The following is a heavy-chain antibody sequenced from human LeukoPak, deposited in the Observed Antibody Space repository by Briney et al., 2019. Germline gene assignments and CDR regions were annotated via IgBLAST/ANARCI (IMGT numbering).Heavy chain of an antibody. CDR2: IRNDGSNK. CDR3: VRVRPVADHVPDD. Sequence: GGSLTLSCAASGFTFSTYGMHWVRQAPGKGLEWVAFIRNDGSNKYYADSVKGRFTISRDNSKTTLYLQMNSLRAEDTAVYYCVRVRPVADHVPDDWGQGTLVTVSS. V-gene: IGHV3-30*02. J-gene: IGHJ4*02. CDR1: GFTFSTYG. D-gene: IGHD2-2*01.